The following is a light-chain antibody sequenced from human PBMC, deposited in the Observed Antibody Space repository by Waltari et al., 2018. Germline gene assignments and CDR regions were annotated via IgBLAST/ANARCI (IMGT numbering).Light chain of an antibody. J-gene: IGKJ2*01. Sequence: DIQMTQSPSTLSASVGDRVTITCRASQNINTYLAWYQQKPGKAPKLLIYEASSLETGVPSRFSCRGSGTEFTLTIRSLQPDDFATYYCQQYNGYIYTFGQGTRLEI. CDR3: QQYNGYIYT. CDR1: QNINTY. V-gene: IGKV1-5*03. CDR2: EAS.